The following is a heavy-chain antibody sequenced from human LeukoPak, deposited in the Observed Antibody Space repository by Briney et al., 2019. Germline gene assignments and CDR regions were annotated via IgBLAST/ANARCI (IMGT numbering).Heavy chain of an antibody. CDR2: ISGSGANT. CDR1: GFSFNSYA. V-gene: IGHV3-23*01. Sequence: PGGSLRLSCAASGFSFNSYAMSWVRQAPGKGLEWVSSISGSGANTCYANSVKGRFTVYRDNSKHTLYLQVNNLRVEDTAIYYCAKHLGAHNFDYWGQGTLVTVSS. CDR3: AKHLGAHNFDY. J-gene: IGHJ4*02. D-gene: IGHD1-26*01.